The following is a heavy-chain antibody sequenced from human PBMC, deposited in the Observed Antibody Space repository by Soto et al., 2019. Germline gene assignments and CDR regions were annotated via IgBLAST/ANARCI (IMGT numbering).Heavy chain of an antibody. CDR3: AKDIVHYYDSSDPLGY. V-gene: IGHV3-23*01. CDR1: GFTFSSYA. J-gene: IGHJ4*02. D-gene: IGHD3-22*01. CDR2: ISGSGGST. Sequence: PGGSLRLSCAASGFTFSSYAMSWVRQAPGKGLEWVSAISGSGGSTYYADSVKGRFTISRDNSKNTLYLQMNSLRAEDTAVYYCAKDIVHYYDSSDPLGYWGQGTLVTVSS.